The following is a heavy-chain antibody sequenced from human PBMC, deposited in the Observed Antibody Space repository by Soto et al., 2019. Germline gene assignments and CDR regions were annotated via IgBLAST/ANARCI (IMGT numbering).Heavy chain of an antibody. D-gene: IGHD4-17*01. CDR1: VGSIGNFD. CDR3: VRDGSKTLRDCFDP. J-gene: IGHJ5*02. CDR2: VYATGTS. Sequence: SETLYVTCSVSVGSIGNFDWSCIRKTTGKGLEWMGRVYATGTSDYNPSLRSRIAMSVDISKKTFSLRLRSVTAADTGVYYCVRDGSKTLRDCFDPWAQGILVTVSS. V-gene: IGHV4-4*07.